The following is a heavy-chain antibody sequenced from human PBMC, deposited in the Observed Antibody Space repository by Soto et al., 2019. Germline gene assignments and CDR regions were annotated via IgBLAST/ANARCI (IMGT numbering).Heavy chain of an antibody. V-gene: IGHV4-30-4*01. CDR1: GGSISSGDYY. Sequence: PSETLSLTCTVSGGSISSGDYYWSWIRQPPGKGLEWIGYIYHSGSTYYNPSLKSRVTISLDTSKNQFSLKLSSVTAADTAVYYCASGGSIVVVPAAKYYYYMDVWGKGTTVTVSS. CDR2: IYHSGST. J-gene: IGHJ6*03. CDR3: ASGGSIVVVPAAKYYYYMDV. D-gene: IGHD2-2*01.